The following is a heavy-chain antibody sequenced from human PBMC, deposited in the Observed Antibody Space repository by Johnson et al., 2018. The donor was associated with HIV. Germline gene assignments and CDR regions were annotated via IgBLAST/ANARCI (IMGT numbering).Heavy chain of an antibody. V-gene: IGHV3-66*01. CDR1: GFTVSSDY. CDR3: ARSRYDSSGYGI. J-gene: IGHJ3*02. CDR2: IYSGGST. D-gene: IGHD3-22*01. Sequence: VLLVESGGGLVQPGGSLRLSCAASGFTVSSDYMSWVRPAPGKGLEWVSVIYSGGSTYYADSVKGRFTISRDGSKNTLFLQMNSLRAEDTAVYYCARSRYDSSGYGIWGQGTMVTVSS.